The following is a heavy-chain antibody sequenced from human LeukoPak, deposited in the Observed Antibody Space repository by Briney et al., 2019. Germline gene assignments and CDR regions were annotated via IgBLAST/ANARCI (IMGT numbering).Heavy chain of an antibody. CDR1: GGSISSYY. Sequence: SETLSLTCTVSGGSISSYYWSWIRQTPGKGLEWTGYIYYSGSTNFNPSLKSRVTISVDTSKNQFSLKMSSVTAADTAVYYCARERYAYVWGSYKGHYYFDYWGQGTLVTVSS. CDR3: ARERYAYVWGSYKGHYYFDY. D-gene: IGHD3-16*01. J-gene: IGHJ4*02. V-gene: IGHV4-59*01. CDR2: IYYSGST.